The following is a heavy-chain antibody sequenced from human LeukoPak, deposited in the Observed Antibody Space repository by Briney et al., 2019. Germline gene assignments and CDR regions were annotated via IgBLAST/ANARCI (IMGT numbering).Heavy chain of an antibody. J-gene: IGHJ4*02. CDR1: GGSFSSYY. CDR3: ARIYSGYDFPDY. D-gene: IGHD5-12*01. Sequence: PSETLSLTCAVYGGSFSSYYWSWIRQPPGKGLEWIGYVHYSGRSNYNPSLKSRVTISVDTSKKQFSLKLSSVTAADTAVYYCARIYSGYDFPDYWGQGTLVTVSS. V-gene: IGHV4-59*01. CDR2: VHYSGRS.